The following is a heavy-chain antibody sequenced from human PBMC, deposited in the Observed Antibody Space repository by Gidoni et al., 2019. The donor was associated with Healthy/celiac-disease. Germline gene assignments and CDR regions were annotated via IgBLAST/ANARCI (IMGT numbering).Heavy chain of an antibody. CDR1: GFTFSSYA. CDR3: AKDHEGGTVTHCFDY. Sequence: VQLFESGGGLVQPGGSLRLSCAASGFTFSSYAMRWVRQAPGKGLEWVSAISGSGGSTYYADSVKGRFTISRDNSKNTLYLQMNSLRAEETAVYYCAKDHEGGTVTHCFDYWGQGTLVTVSS. CDR2: ISGSGGST. D-gene: IGHD4-17*01. V-gene: IGHV3-23*01. J-gene: IGHJ4*02.